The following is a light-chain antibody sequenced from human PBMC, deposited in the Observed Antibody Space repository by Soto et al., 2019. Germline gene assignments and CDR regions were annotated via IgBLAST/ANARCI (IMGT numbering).Light chain of an antibody. V-gene: IGLV7-43*01. CDR2: STT. CDR1: TGAVTSGYY. Sequence: QTVVTQEPSLTVSPGGTVTLICGSSTGAVTSGYYPNWFQQKPGQPPRALIYSTTYKHSWTPARFSGSLLGGKAALTLSGVQPEDEADYYCLLYYGGGVVFGGGTKVTVL. J-gene: IGLJ2*01. CDR3: LLYYGGGVV.